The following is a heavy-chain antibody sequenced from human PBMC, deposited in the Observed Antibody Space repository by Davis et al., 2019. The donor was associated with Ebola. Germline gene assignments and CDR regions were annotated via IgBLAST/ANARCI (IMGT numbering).Heavy chain of an antibody. J-gene: IGHJ4*02. D-gene: IGHD7-27*01. CDR3: HMGTPDTDRDFDY. CDR1: GGSFSGYY. CDR2: INHSGST. V-gene: IGHV4-34*01. Sequence: SETLSLTCAVYGGSFSGYYWSWIRQPPGKGLEWIGEINHSGSTNYNPSLKSRVTISVDTSKNQFSLKLSSVTAADTAVYYCHMGTPDTDRDFDYWGRGTLVTVSS.